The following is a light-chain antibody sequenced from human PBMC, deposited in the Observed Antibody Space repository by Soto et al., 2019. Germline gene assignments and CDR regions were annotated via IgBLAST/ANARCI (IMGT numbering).Light chain of an antibody. J-gene: IGKJ3*01. V-gene: IGKV1-5*01. Sequence: DIQMTQSPSTLSASVGDRVSITCRASQSISNWLAWYQQKTGKAPKLLIYDASSLESGVPSRFSGSGSGTEFTLTISSLQPDDFATYYCQQYNSYSRTFGPGTKVAI. CDR3: QQYNSYSRT. CDR1: QSISNW. CDR2: DAS.